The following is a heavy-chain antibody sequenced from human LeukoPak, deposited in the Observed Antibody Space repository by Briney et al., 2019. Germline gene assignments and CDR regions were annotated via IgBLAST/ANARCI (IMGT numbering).Heavy chain of an antibody. D-gene: IGHD2-15*01. CDR3: AMTMKYCSGGTCQEAFEI. J-gene: IGHJ3*02. V-gene: IGHV3-23*01. CDR1: GFTFSTHA. Sequence: GGSLKLSCEASGFTFSTHAMSWVRQAPGKGLEWVSAINGGGGRTYLADSVKGRFTISRDNSKNTLFLQMNSLRGEDTAIYYCAMTMKYCSGGTCQEAFEIWGQGTMVTVSS. CDR2: INGGGGRT.